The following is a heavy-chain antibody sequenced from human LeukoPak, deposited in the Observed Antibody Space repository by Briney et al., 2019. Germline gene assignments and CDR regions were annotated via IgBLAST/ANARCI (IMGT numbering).Heavy chain of an antibody. CDR1: GGSIRSYY. D-gene: IGHD4-11*01. Sequence: SETLSLTCTVSGGSIRSYYWSWIRQPPGKGLEWIGYIYYSGSTNYNPSLKSRVTISVDTSKNQFSLKLSSVTAADTAVYYCARQHDYSWFDPWGQGTLVTVSS. J-gene: IGHJ5*02. CDR2: IYYSGST. CDR3: ARQHDYSWFDP. V-gene: IGHV4-59*01.